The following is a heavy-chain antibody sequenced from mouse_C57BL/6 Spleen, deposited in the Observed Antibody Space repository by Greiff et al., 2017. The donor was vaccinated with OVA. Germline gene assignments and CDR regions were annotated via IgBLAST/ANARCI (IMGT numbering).Heavy chain of an antibody. V-gene: IGHV1-82*01. Sequence: QVQLKESGPELVKPGASVKISCKASGYAFSSSWMNWVKQRPGKGLEWIGRIYPGDGDTNYNGKFKGKATLTADKSSSTAYMQLSSLTSEDSAVYFCARSAYDYDSPFAYWGQGTLVTVSA. CDR3: ARSAYDYDSPFAY. CDR1: GYAFSSSW. J-gene: IGHJ3*01. CDR2: IYPGDGDT. D-gene: IGHD2-4*01.